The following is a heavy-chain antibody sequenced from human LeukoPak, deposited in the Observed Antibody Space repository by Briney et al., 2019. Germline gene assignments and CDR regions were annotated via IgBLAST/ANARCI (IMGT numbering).Heavy chain of an antibody. J-gene: IGHJ6*04. Sequence: GGSLRLSCAASGFTFSSYAMHWVRQAPGKGLEWVAVISYDGTNKYYAGSVKGRFTISRDNSKNTLYLQMNSLRAEDTAVYYCAELGITMIGGVWGKGTTVTISS. V-gene: IGHV3-30*04. CDR3: AELGITMIGGV. D-gene: IGHD3-10*02. CDR1: GFTFSSYA. CDR2: ISYDGTNK.